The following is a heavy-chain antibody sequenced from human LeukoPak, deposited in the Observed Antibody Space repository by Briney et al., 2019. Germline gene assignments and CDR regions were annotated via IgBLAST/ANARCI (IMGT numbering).Heavy chain of an antibody. V-gene: IGHV3-21*01. J-gene: IGHJ4*02. CDR2: ISGSSSYI. CDR1: GFTFSGYS. CDR3: ARLPVGAVPASNYFDY. Sequence: PGGSLRLSCAGSGFTFSGYSMSWGRQAPGKGLEWVSFISGSSSYINYADSVKGRFTISRDNAKNSVYLQMNSLRAEDTAMYYCARLPVGAVPASNYFDYWGQGTLVTVSS. D-gene: IGHD6-19*01.